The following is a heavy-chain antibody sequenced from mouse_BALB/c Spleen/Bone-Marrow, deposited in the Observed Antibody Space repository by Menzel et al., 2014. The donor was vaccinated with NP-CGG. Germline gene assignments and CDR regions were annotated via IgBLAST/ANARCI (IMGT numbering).Heavy chain of an antibody. CDR3: ARETAIVADFDY. V-gene: IGHV3-1*02. J-gene: IGHJ2*01. D-gene: IGHD1-1*01. CDR2: IHYSGNT. CDR1: AYSITSGYG. Sequence: EVKLMESGPDLVKPSQSVSLTCTVTAYSITSGYGWHWIRQVPGNRLEWMAYIHYSGNTDYNPSLKSRISITRDTSKNQFFLQLNSVTTEDTATYYCARETAIVADFDYWGQGTTLTVSS.